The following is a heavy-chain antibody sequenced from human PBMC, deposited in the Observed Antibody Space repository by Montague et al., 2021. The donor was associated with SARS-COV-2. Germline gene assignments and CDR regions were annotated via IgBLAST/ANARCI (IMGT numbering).Heavy chain of an antibody. Sequence: SETLSLTCTVSGGSISSYYWSWIRQPPGKGLEWIGYIYYSGSTNXNPSLKSRVTISVDTSKNQFSLKLSSVTAADTAVYYCARQVVGATPWVMGFDPWGQGTLVTVSS. V-gene: IGHV4-59*08. CDR1: GGSISSYY. CDR3: ARQVVGATPWVMGFDP. J-gene: IGHJ5*02. D-gene: IGHD1-26*01. CDR2: IYYSGST.